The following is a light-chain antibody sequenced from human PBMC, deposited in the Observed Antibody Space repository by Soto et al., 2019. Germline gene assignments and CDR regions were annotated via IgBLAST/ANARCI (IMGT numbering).Light chain of an antibody. Sequence: EIVMTQSPATLSVSPGETATLSCRASQSVSYNLAWYQQKPGQGPRLLIYGAFTRAPGIPARFSGSGSGTDFTLTISILQSEDFAVYFCQQYQNWPQLTFGGGNKVEIK. V-gene: IGKV3-15*01. CDR1: QSVSYN. CDR2: GAF. CDR3: QQYQNWPQLT. J-gene: IGKJ4*01.